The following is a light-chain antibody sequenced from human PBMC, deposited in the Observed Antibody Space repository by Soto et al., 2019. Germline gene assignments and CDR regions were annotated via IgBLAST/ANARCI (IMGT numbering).Light chain of an antibody. CDR1: QSVSSN. CDR3: QQYGSSPWT. Sequence: EIVMTQSPGTLSVSPGERATLSCRASQSVSSNLAWYQQKPGQAPRLLIYGASSRATGIPDRFSGSGSGTDFTLTISRLEPEDFEVYYCQQYGSSPWTSGQGTKVDIK. CDR2: GAS. J-gene: IGKJ1*01. V-gene: IGKV3-20*01.